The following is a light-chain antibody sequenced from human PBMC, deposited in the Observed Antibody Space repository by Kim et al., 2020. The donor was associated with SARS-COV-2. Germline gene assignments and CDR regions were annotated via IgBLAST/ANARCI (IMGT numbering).Light chain of an antibody. J-gene: IGLJ2*01. V-gene: IGLV3-21*04. CDR2: YDS. CDR3: QVWDSSSDHPV. Sequence: APGTTARFTCGGNNLGRKSVLRYQQTPGQAPVLVIYYDSDRPSGSPERFSGSNSGNTATLTISRLEAGDEADYYCQVWDSSSDHPVFGGGTQLTVL. CDR1: NLGRKS.